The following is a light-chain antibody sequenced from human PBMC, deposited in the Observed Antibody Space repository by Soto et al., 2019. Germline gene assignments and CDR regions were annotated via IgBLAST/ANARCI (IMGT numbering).Light chain of an antibody. J-gene: IGKJ3*01. CDR3: QQFDKVPLFT. CDR2: DAS. Sequence: DIQMTQSPSSLSASVGDRVTITCQASHDISNYLNWYQQRPGKAPKLLIYDASNLETGVPSRFSGSGSGTDFTLTISTLQPEDIGTYYLQQFDKVPLFTFGPGTKVDIK. V-gene: IGKV1-33*01. CDR1: HDISNY.